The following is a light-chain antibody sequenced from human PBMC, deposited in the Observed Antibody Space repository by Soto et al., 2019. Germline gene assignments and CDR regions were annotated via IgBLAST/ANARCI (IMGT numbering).Light chain of an antibody. V-gene: IGKV3-20*01. CDR3: QQYGSSPPYT. CDR1: QSVSNNY. J-gene: IGKJ2*01. CDR2: GSS. Sequence: EVVLTQSPGTLSLSPGERATLSCMASQSVSNNYLAWYQQKPGQAPRLLIFGSSDRATGIPDRFSGSGSGTVFTLTISRLEPEDFAVYYCQQYGSSPPYTYGQGTKLEIK.